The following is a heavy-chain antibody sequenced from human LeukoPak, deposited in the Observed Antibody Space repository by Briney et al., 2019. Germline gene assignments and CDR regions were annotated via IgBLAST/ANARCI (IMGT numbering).Heavy chain of an antibody. CDR1: GFTFYNYA. V-gene: IGHV3-23*01. CDR2: ISDSGGST. D-gene: IGHD3-10*01. CDR3: AKGTLYYGSGSYPRY. Sequence: GGSPRLSCAASGFTFYNYAMSWVRQAPGKGLEWVSTISDSGGSTYYADSVKGRFTISRDNSKNTLYLQMNSLRAEDTAVYYCAKGTLYYGSGSYPRYWGQGTLVTVSS. J-gene: IGHJ4*02.